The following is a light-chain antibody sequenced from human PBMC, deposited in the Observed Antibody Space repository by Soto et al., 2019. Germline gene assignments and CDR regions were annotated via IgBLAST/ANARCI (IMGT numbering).Light chain of an antibody. Sequence: QSVLTQPASVSGSPGQSITISCTGTSSDVGSYTYISWYQQHPGKAPKVMIHDVSIRPSGVSNRFSGSKPGNTASLTISGLQAEDEADYYCVSYTSSSTYVFGTGTRSPS. CDR2: DVS. CDR1: SSDVGSYTY. CDR3: VSYTSSSTYV. V-gene: IGLV2-14*01. J-gene: IGLJ1*01.